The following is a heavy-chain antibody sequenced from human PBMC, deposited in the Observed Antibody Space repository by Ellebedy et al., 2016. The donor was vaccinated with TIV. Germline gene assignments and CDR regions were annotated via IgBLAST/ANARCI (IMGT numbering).Heavy chain of an antibody. CDR1: GFTFSDYY. D-gene: IGHD4-17*01. J-gene: IGHJ3*02. Sequence: GESLKISCAASGFTFSDYYMSWIRQAPGKGLEWVSGISGSGGSTYYADSVKGRFTIPRDNSKNTLYLQIHSLRAEDTAVYYCANQADYGVHDAFDIWGQGTKVTVSS. V-gene: IGHV3-23*01. CDR2: ISGSGGST. CDR3: ANQADYGVHDAFDI.